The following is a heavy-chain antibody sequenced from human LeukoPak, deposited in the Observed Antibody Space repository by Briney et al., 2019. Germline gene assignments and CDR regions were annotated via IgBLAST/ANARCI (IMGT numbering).Heavy chain of an antibody. V-gene: IGHV1-2*02. CDR3: ARLHFDMTGYYYYFDY. CDR2: INPNSGGT. J-gene: IGHJ4*02. CDR1: GYTFTGYY. Sequence: ASVKVSCKASGYTFTGYYMHWVRQAPGQGLEWMGWINPNSGGTNYAQKFQGRVTMTRDTSISTAYMELRSLRSDDTAVYYCARLHFDMTGYYYYFDYWGQGTLVTVSS. D-gene: IGHD3-9*01.